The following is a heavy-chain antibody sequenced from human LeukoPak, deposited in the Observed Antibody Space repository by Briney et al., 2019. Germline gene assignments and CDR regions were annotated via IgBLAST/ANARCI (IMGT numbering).Heavy chain of an antibody. CDR1: VGSLSSYY. D-gene: IGHD3-22*01. CDR3: GRGSVGYYDSSGYYYYFDY. V-gene: IGHV4-59*01. Sequence: SSETLSLTCTVSVGSLSSYYWSWIREPPGKGLEWIWYIYYSGSTNHNPSLKSRVTISVDTSKKQFSLKLSSVAAAVTARYLSGRGSVGYYDSSGYYYYFDYWGEGTLVTVSS. CDR2: IYYSGST. J-gene: IGHJ4*02.